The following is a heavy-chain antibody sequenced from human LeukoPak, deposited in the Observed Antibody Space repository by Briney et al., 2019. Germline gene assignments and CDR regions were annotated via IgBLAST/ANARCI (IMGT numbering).Heavy chain of an antibody. CDR3: VRDDDRPDNGLDY. CDR2: ISGSGGTT. Sequence: GGSLRLSCAASGLTFSNFAMSWVRQVPGKGLEWVSGISGSGGTTYYADSVKGRFTISRDNPNNTLYLQMDSLRVEDTAVYYCVRDDDRPDNGLDYWGQGTLVTVSS. J-gene: IGHJ4*02. CDR1: GLTFSNFA. V-gene: IGHV3-23*01. D-gene: IGHD3-22*01.